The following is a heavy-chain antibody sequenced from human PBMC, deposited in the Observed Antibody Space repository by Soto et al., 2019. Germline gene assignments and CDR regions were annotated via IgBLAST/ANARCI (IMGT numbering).Heavy chain of an antibody. J-gene: IGHJ4*02. V-gene: IGHV4-59*01. CDR2: VYYSGSV. CDR1: GDSIRPYY. D-gene: IGHD3-9*01. Sequence: PSETLSLTCTVSGDSIRPYYWTWIRQPPGKGLEWIVYVYYSGSVNYKSSLKSRVTMSVDTSKNQFSLRLNSVTAADTVVYYCARVTYDSFTAYSYYFDYWGQGTLVTVSS. CDR3: ARVTYDSFTAYSYYFDY.